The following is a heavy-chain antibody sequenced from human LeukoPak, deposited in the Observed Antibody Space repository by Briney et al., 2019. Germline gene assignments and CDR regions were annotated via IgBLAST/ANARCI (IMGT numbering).Heavy chain of an antibody. CDR1: GGSISSGDYY. CDR3: ARYEDYYYNMDV. V-gene: IGHV4-30-4*08. J-gene: IGHJ6*03. D-gene: IGHD3-16*01. Sequence: SETLSLTCTVSGGSISSGDYYWSWIRQPPGKGLEWIGYIYYSGTTHYNPSLKSRVTISVDTSKNQFSLKLSSVTAADTAVYYCARYEDYYYNMDVWGKGTTVTVSS. CDR2: IYYSGTT.